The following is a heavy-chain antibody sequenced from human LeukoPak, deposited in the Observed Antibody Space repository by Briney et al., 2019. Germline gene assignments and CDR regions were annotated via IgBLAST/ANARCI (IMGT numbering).Heavy chain of an antibody. CDR3: APVDSD. V-gene: IGHV3-30*04. J-gene: IGHJ4*02. CDR2: ISYDGSNK. Sequence: GGSLRLSCAASGFTFSSYAMHWVRQAPGKGLEWVAVISYDGSNKYYADSVKGRFTISRDNSKNTLYLQMNSLRAEDTAVYYCAPVDSDWGQGTLDTVSS. D-gene: IGHD3-9*01. CDR1: GFTFSSYA.